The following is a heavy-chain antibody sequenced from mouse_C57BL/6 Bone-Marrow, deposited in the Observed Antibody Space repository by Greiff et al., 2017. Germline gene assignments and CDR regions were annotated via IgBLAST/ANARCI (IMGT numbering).Heavy chain of an antibody. CDR3: ARWYYGSSHYFDY. V-gene: IGHV1-69*01. CDR2: IDPSDSYT. D-gene: IGHD1-1*01. CDR1: GYTFTSYR. J-gene: IGHJ2*01. Sequence: QVQLQQPGAELVMPGASVKLSCKASGYTFTSYRMHWVKQRPGQGLEWIGEIDPSDSYTNYNQKFKGKSTLTVDKSSSTAYMQLISLTSEDAAVDYCARWYYGSSHYFDYWGQGTTLTVSS.